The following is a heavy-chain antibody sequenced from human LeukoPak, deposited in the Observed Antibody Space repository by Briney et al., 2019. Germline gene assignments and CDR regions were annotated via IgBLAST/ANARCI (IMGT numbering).Heavy chain of an antibody. D-gene: IGHD1-26*01. J-gene: IGHJ4*02. V-gene: IGHV1-69*04. Sequence: SVKVSCKPSGGTFSSYAISWVRQAPGQGREWMGRIIPILGIANYAQKFQGRVTITADKSTSTAYMELSSLRSEDTAVYYCASPALVGALYYFDYWGQGTLVTVSS. CDR2: IIPILGIA. CDR1: GGTFSSYA. CDR3: ASPALVGALYYFDY.